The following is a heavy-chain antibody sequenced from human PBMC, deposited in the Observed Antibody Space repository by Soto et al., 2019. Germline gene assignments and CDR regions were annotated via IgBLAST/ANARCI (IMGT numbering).Heavy chain of an antibody. CDR1: GFTLSRYS. CDR3: ARDQPGYSYGYGLGY. J-gene: IGHJ4*02. CDR2: ISSSSSYI. V-gene: IGHV3-21*01. D-gene: IGHD5-18*01. Sequence: PGGSLRLSCVASGFTLSRYSMNWVRQAPGKGLEWVSSISSSSSYIYYADSVKGRFTISRDNAKNSLYLQMNSLRAEDTAVYYCARDQPGYSYGYGLGYWGQGTLVTVSS.